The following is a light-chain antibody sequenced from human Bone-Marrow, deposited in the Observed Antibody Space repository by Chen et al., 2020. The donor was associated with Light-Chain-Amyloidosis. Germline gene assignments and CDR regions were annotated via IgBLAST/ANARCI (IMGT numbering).Light chain of an antibody. CDR3: ATWDDSLNGVM. CDR2: SNN. V-gene: IGLV1-44*01. CDR1: NSNIGNNA. J-gene: IGLJ3*02. Sequence: QSVLTQQPSVSGTPGQRVTISCSGSNSNIGNNAVNWYQQQYPVTAPKLLIYSNNQRPSGVPDRFAGSMSGTSASLAISGLQPEDEAEYYCATWDDSLNGVMFGGGTKLTVL.